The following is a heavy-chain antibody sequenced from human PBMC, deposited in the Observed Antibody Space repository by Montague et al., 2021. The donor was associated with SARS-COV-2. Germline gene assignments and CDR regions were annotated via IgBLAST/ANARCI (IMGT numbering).Heavy chain of an antibody. CDR1: GFTFSSYA. CDR2: ISYAEYNK. Sequence: SLRLSCAASGFTFSSYAMNWVRQAPGKGLEWVAAISYAEYNKYYADSVKGRFTISRDNSKNTLYLQMDSLRPDDTAVYYCASDAYGDHVGFFHHWGQGTLVTVSS. V-gene: IGHV3-30-3*01. D-gene: IGHD4-17*01. CDR3: ASDAYGDHVGFFHH. J-gene: IGHJ1*01.